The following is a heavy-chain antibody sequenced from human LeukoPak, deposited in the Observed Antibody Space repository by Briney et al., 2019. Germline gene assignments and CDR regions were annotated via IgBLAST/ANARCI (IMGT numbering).Heavy chain of an antibody. CDR2: IYYSGST. D-gene: IGHD1-26*01. CDR3: SRLEWELLHDAFDI. Sequence: SETLSLTCTVSGGSISSYYWSWIRQPPGKGLEWIGYIYYSGSTNYNPSLKSRVTMSVDTSKNQFSLKLSSVTAADTAVYYCSRLEWELLHDAFDIWGQGTMVTVSS. V-gene: IGHV4-59*12. CDR1: GGSISSYY. J-gene: IGHJ3*02.